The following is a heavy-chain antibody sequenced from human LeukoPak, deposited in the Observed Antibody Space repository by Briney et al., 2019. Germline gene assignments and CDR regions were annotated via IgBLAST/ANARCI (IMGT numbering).Heavy chain of an antibody. CDR1: GFAFSTYA. J-gene: IGHJ4*02. CDR3: ARDLFSGAEMATLDY. V-gene: IGHV3-64*01. Sequence: GGSLRLSCAASGFAFSTYAIHWVRHVPGKGLEYVSGINGNGDYTDYANSVKGRFTISRDNFKNTVYLQMGSLRAEDMAVYYCARDLFSGAEMATLDYWGQGILVTVSS. D-gene: IGHD5-24*01. CDR2: INGNGDYT.